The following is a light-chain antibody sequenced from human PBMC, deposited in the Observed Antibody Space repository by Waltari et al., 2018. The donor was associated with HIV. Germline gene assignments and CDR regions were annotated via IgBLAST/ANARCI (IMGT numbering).Light chain of an antibody. J-gene: IGKJ2*01. CDR3: HQRSNWPYT. CDR1: QSIGSF. Sequence: EIVVTQSPVTLSLSPGERATLSCRVSQSIGSFLAWYQHKPGQAPRLLIYDADKRASGIPARFSGSGSGTDFTLTISSLEPEDFAVYYCHQRSNWPYTFGQGTKVEIK. V-gene: IGKV3-11*01. CDR2: DAD.